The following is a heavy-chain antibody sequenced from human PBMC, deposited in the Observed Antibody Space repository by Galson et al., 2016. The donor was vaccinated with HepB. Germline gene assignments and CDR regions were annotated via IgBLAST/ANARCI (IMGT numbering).Heavy chain of an antibody. J-gene: IGHJ4*02. D-gene: IGHD3-10*01. CDR3: TKQRGHPVSSYYFDY. Sequence: SLRLSCAVSGFTFSSYAVSWVRQAPGKGLEWVSAISGGGSKYYADSVEGRVTISRDNSQNTLYLQMNSPRVEDTAVYYCTKQRGHPVSSYYFDYWGKGTLVTVSS. CDR1: GFTFSSYA. CDR2: ISGGGSK. V-gene: IGHV3-23*01.